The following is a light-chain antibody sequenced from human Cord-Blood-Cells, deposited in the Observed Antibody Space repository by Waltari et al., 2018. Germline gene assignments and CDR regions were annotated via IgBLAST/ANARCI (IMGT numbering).Light chain of an antibody. CDR3: QSYDSSLSGYV. V-gene: IGLV1-40*01. CDR2: GNS. CDR1: SSNIGAGYD. J-gene: IGLJ1*01. Sequence: QSVLTQPPSVSGAPGQRVTISCTGSSSNIGAGYDVHWYQQLPGTAPKLLIYGNSKRPSGVPDRFSGSKSGTSASPAITGLQAEDEADYYCQSYDSSLSGYVFGTGTKVTVL.